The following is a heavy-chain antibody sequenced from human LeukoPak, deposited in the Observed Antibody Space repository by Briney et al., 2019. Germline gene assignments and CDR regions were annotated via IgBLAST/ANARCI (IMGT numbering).Heavy chain of an antibody. Sequence: PGGSLRLSCAASGFTFSSNSMNSVRQAPGKGQEWVSYISSSSSTIYYADSVKGRFTISRDNAKNSLYLQMNSLRAEDTAVYYCARDNPYYYDSSGYDAFDIWGQGTMVTVSS. CDR2: ISSSSSTI. D-gene: IGHD3-22*01. V-gene: IGHV3-48*01. CDR1: GFTFSSNS. J-gene: IGHJ3*02. CDR3: ARDNPYYYDSSGYDAFDI.